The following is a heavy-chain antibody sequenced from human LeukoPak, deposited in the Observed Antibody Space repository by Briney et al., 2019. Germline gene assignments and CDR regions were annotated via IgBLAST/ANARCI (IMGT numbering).Heavy chain of an antibody. CDR2: IYYSGST. J-gene: IGHJ4*02. V-gene: IGHV4-30-4*07. Sequence: SETLSLTCAVSGGSISSGGYSWSWIRQPPGKGLEWIGYIYYSGSTYYNPSLKSRVTISVDTSKNQFSLKLSSVTAADTAVYYCARSYYDFWSGYYSAGEYYFDYWGQGTLVTVSS. CDR3: ARSYYDFWSGYYSAGEYYFDY. CDR1: GGSISSGGYS. D-gene: IGHD3-3*01.